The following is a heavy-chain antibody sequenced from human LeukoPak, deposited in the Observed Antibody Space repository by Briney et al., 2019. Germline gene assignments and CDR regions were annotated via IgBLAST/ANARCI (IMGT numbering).Heavy chain of an antibody. CDR2: ISSTGGTI. V-gene: IGHV3-48*01. D-gene: IGHD2-15*01. J-gene: IGHJ3*02. CDR3: ARGYSRAAFDI. CDR1: GFTFRNYL. Sequence: PGGSLRLSCAAPGFTFRNYLMNWVRQAPGEGLEWVSFISSTGGTIYYADSVKGRFTVSRDNGKNSLLLQMNSLRAEDTALYYCARGYSRAAFDIWGQGTVVAVSS.